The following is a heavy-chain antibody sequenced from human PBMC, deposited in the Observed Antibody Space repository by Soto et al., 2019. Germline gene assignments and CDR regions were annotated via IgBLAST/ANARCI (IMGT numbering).Heavy chain of an antibody. D-gene: IGHD6-13*01. Sequence: ASVKVSCKASGYTFTSYYMHWVRQAPGQGLEWMGGIIPIFGTANYAQKFQGRVTITADESTSTAYMELSSLRSEDTAVYYCARDASIEAAGLTYYFDYCGQGTLVPVSS. J-gene: IGHJ4*02. CDR2: IIPIFGTA. V-gene: IGHV1-69*13. CDR3: ARDASIEAAGLTYYFDY. CDR1: GYTFTSYY.